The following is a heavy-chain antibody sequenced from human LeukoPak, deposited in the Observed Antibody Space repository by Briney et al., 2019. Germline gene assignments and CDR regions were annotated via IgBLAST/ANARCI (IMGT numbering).Heavy chain of an antibody. D-gene: IGHD4-17*01. CDR3: ATELRYLRYVDY. CDR1: GGSLSSGDYY. Sequence: PSETLSLTCTVSGGSLSSGDYYWSWIRQPPGKGLEWIGYIYYSGSTYYNPSLKSRVTISVDTSKNQFSLKLSSVTAADTAVYYCATELRYLRYVDYWGQGTLVTVSS. J-gene: IGHJ4*02. CDR2: IYYSGST. V-gene: IGHV4-30-4*01.